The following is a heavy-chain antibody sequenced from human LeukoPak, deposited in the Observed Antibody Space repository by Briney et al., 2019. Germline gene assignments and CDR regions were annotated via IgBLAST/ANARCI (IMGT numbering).Heavy chain of an antibody. D-gene: IGHD2-2*01. Sequence: PGGSLRLSCAASGFTFSSYAMHWVRQAPGKGLEWVAVISYDGSNKYYADSVKGRFTISRDNSKNTLYLQMNSLRAEDTAVYYCARGFFGHYCSSTSCPEEWFDPWGQGTLVTVSS. CDR2: ISYDGSNK. V-gene: IGHV3-30-3*01. CDR3: ARGFFGHYCSSTSCPEEWFDP. J-gene: IGHJ5*02. CDR1: GFTFSSYA.